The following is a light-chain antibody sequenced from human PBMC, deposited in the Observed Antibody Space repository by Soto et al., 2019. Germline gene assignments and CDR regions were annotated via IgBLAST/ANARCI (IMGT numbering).Light chain of an antibody. CDR2: DVS. V-gene: IGLV2-14*03. J-gene: IGLJ2*01. CDR3: GSYGSSSGVV. CDR1: SSDVGAYNY. Sequence: QSVLTQPASVSGSPGQSITISCTGTSSDVGAYNYASWYQHHPGKPPKLMIYDVSNRPSVVSNCFSRSKSGNAASLTISGLNGEDADDYCGGSYGSSSGVVFGGGTKLTVL.